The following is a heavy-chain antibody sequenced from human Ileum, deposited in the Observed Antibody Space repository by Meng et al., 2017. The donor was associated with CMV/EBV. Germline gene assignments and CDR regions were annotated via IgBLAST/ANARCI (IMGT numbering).Heavy chain of an antibody. V-gene: IGHV3-30*04. Sequence: GESLKISCAASGFTFSSYALHWVRQAPGKGLEWVAVISYDGSNKYYADSVKGRFTISRDNSKNTLYLQMNSLRAEDTAVYYCARDAIYCGGDCYPHPPDYWGQGTLVTVSS. D-gene: IGHD2-21*01. CDR2: ISYDGSNK. J-gene: IGHJ4*02. CDR3: ARDAIYCGGDCYPHPPDY. CDR1: GFTFSSYA.